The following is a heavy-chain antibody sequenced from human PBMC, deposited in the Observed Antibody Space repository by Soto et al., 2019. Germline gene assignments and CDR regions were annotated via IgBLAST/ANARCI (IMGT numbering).Heavy chain of an antibody. CDR2: IYYSGST. CDR3: ARAPPTFVVVTAAPNWFDP. D-gene: IGHD2-21*02. Sequence: QVQLQESGPGLVKPSQTLSLTCTVSGGSISSGDYYWSWIRQPPGKGLEWIGYIYYSGSTYYNPSLKSRVTVSVDTCKNQFSLKLSSVTAEDTAVYYCARAPPTFVVVTAAPNWFDPWGQGTLVTVSS. CDR1: GGSISSGDYY. J-gene: IGHJ5*02. V-gene: IGHV4-30-4*01.